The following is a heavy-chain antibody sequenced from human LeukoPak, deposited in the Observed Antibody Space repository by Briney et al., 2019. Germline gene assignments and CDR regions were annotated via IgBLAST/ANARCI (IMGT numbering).Heavy chain of an antibody. CDR1: GFSFSSAW. V-gene: IGHV3-15*01. J-gene: IGHJ4*02. D-gene: IGHD1-26*01. CDR2: IKSKTDGGTT. CDR3: TTEYSGSYDY. Sequence: GGSLRLSCAASGFSFSSAWMSWVRQAPGKGLEWVGRIKSKTDGGTTDYAAPVKGRFIISRDDSKNTLYLQMNSLKTEDTAVYYCTTEYSGSYDYWGQGTLVTVSS.